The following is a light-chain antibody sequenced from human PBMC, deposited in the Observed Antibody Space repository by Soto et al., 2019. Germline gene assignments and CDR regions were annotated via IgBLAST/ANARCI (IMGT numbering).Light chain of an antibody. CDR2: DAS. J-gene: IGKJ5*01. CDR3: QQYDNLPIT. V-gene: IGKV1-33*01. Sequence: DIQMTQSPSSLSASVGDRVTITCQASQDITNYLNWYQQKPGKAPKLLIYDASNLEIGVPSRFSGSGSGTDFTFTISSLQPEDIATYYCQQYDNLPITFGQGTRLDIK. CDR1: QDITNY.